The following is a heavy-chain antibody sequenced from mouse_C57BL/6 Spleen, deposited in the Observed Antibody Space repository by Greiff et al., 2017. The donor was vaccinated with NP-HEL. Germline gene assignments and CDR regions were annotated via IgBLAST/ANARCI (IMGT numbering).Heavy chain of an antibody. Sequence: VQLKESVAELVRPGASVKLSCTASGFNIKNTYMHWVKQRPEQGLEWIGRIDPANGNTKYAPKFQGKATITADTSSNTAYLQLSSLTSEDTAINYWAREADIYDYDERVYYAVEYWGQGASVTV. CDR2: IDPANGNT. CDR3: AREADIYDYDERVYYAVEY. J-gene: IGHJ4*01. CDR1: GFNIKNTY. D-gene: IGHD2-4*01. V-gene: IGHV14-3*01.